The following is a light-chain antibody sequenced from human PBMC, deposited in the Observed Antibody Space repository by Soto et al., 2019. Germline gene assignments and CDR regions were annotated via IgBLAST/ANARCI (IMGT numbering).Light chain of an antibody. CDR3: KQYYTYPRT. Sequence: EIELTQSPATLSLSPGDRATLSCRASQFISSNYLSWYQQKPGQAPRLLIYGASTRATGIPARFSGSGSGTDFTLTIKGLQAEDVAVYYCKQYYTYPRTFGHGTKVDIK. CDR1: QFISSNY. CDR2: GAS. V-gene: IGKV3D-7*01. J-gene: IGKJ1*01.